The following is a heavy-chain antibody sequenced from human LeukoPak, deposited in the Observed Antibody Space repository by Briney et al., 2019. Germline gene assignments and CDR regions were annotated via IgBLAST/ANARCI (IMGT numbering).Heavy chain of an antibody. CDR2: IYYSGST. CDR3: ARDNLDYDFWSGFDY. CDR1: GGSISSGGYY. J-gene: IGHJ4*02. Sequence: SETLSLTCTVSGGSISSGGYYWSWIRQHPGKGLEWIGYIYYSGSTYYNPSLKNRVTISVDTSKNQFSLKLSSVTAADTAVYYCARDNLDYDFWSGFDYWGQGTLVTVSS. D-gene: IGHD3-3*01. V-gene: IGHV4-31*03.